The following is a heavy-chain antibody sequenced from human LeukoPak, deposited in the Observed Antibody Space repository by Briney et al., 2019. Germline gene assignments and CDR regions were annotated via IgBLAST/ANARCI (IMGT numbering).Heavy chain of an antibody. CDR3: AKRYCSGGSCSHFDY. CDR1: GLTFSSYA. CDR2: ISGSGGST. D-gene: IGHD2-15*01. V-gene: IGHV3-23*01. J-gene: IGHJ4*02. Sequence: GWSLRLSRAASGLTFSSYAMSWLDQAAGKGRAGVSVISGSGGSTYYADSVKGRFTISRDNSKNTLYLQMNSLRAEDTAVYYCAKRYCSGGSCSHFDYWGQGTLVTVSS.